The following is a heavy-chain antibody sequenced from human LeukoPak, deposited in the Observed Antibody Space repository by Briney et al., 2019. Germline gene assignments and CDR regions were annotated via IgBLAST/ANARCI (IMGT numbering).Heavy chain of an antibody. CDR2: ISSSSSYI. V-gene: IGHV3-21*01. Sequence: GGSLRLSCAASGFTFSSYSMNWARQAPGKGLEWVSSISSSSSYIYYADSVKGRFTISRDNAKNSLYLQMNSLRAEDTAVYYCARETPYYYGSGSYPDAFDIWGQGTMVTVSS. CDR1: GFTFSSYS. J-gene: IGHJ3*02. CDR3: ARETPYYYGSGSYPDAFDI. D-gene: IGHD3-10*01.